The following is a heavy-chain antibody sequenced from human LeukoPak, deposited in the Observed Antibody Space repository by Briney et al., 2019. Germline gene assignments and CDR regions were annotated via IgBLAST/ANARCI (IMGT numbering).Heavy chain of an antibody. V-gene: IGHV3-23*01. Sequence: GGSLRLSCAASGFTFSSYAMSWVRQAPGKGREWVSAISGSGGSTYYADSVKGRFTISRDNSKNTLYLQMNSLRAEDTAVYYCAKAGDYGGNWGLDYWGQGTLVTVSS. D-gene: IGHD4-23*01. CDR2: ISGSGGST. J-gene: IGHJ4*02. CDR3: AKAGDYGGNWGLDY. CDR1: GFTFSSYA.